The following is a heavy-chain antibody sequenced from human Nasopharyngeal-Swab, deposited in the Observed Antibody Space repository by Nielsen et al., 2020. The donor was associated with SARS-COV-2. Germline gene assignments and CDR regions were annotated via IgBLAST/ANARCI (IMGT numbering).Heavy chain of an antibody. CDR2: INHSGST. V-gene: IGHV4-34*01. CDR3: ARQGSSSRTFDY. D-gene: IGHD6-13*01. J-gene: IGHJ4*02. Sequence: SETLSLTCAVYGGSFSDYYWSWIRQPPGRGLEWIVEINHSGSTNYNPSLKSRVTISVATSKNQFSLKLSSVTAADTAVYYCARQGSSSRTFDYWGQGTLVTVFS. CDR1: GGSFSDYY.